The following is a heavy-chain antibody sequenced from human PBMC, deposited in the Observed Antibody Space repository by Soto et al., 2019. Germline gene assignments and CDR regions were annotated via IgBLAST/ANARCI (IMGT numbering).Heavy chain of an antibody. CDR2: IIPIFGTA. CDR1: GVTFSSYA. J-gene: IGHJ6*02. Sequence: RASVKVSCKASGVTFSSYAISWVRQAPGQGLEWMGGIIPIFGTANYAQKFQGRVTITADESTSTAYMELSSLRSEDTAVYYCARPHRYSRYYYYGMDVWGQGTTVTVSS. D-gene: IGHD6-13*01. V-gene: IGHV1-69*13. CDR3: ARPHRYSRYYYYGMDV.